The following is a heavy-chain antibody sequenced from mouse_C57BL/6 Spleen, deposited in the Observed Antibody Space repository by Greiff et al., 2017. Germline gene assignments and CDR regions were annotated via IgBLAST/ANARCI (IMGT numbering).Heavy chain of an antibody. Sequence: VQLQQSGAELVKPGASVKISCKASGYAFSSYWMNWVKQRPGKGLEWIGQRYPGDGDTNYNGKFKGKATLTADNSSSKAYMLLRCLTSEDSAVDICAIWVPPYYFDYWGQGTTLTVSS. D-gene: IGHD1-1*02. CDR1: GYAFSSYW. CDR3: AIWVPPYYFDY. J-gene: IGHJ2*01. V-gene: IGHV1-80*01. CDR2: RYPGDGDT.